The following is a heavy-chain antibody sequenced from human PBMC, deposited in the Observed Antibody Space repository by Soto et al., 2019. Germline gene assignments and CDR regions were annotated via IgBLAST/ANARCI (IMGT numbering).Heavy chain of an antibody. V-gene: IGHV4-30-2*01. CDR1: GGSISSGGYS. J-gene: IGHJ4*02. CDR3: AAGGGLPRYY. CDR2: IYHSGST. D-gene: IGHD5-12*01. Sequence: QLQLQESGSGLVKPSQTLSLTCAVSGGSISSGGYSWSWIRQPPGKGLEWIGYIYHSGSTYYNPSLKSRVTRAVDRSRYQFSLKLSSVTAADTAVYYCAAGGGLPRYYWGQGTLVTVSS.